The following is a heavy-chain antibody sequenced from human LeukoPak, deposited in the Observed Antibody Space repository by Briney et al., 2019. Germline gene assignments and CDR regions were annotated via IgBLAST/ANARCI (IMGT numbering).Heavy chain of an antibody. CDR1: GDSVFSNSS. CDR2: TYYRSKWYN. Sequence: SQTLSLTCAISGDSVFSNSSWNWIRQSPSRGLEWLERTYYRSKWYNDYGVSVKSRININPDTSKNHFSLQLSSVTPEDTAVYYCVRGGQGDGHSADEGFDIWGQGTMVTVS. V-gene: IGHV6-1*01. D-gene: IGHD5-18*01. J-gene: IGHJ3*02. CDR3: VRGGQGDGHSADEGFDI.